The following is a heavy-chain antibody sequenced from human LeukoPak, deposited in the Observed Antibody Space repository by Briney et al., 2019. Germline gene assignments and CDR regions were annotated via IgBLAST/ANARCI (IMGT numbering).Heavy chain of an antibody. CDR3: TTNSGTYYDSWFDP. J-gene: IGHJ5*02. CDR2: IDVKDGKT. D-gene: IGHD1-26*01. CDR1: PYSLTDFS. Sequence: GASVKVSCKVSPYSLTDFSIHWVRQAPGEGLEWMGHIDVKDGKTVYAQNFQGRVTMTEDTSADTVYMELSTLTSADTAMYYCTTNSGTYYDSWFDPWGVGTLVIVSS. V-gene: IGHV1-24*01.